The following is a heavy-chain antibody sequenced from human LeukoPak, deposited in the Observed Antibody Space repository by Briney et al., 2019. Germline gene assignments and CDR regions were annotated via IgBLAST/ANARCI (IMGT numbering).Heavy chain of an antibody. J-gene: IGHJ4*02. CDR1: GFTFNKYG. CDR3: AKPARTDYADY. D-gene: IGHD1-14*01. CDR2: ISGSGGST. Sequence: GGTLRLSCAVSGFTFNKYGMVWVRQAPGKGLEWVSAISGSGGSTYYADSVKGRFTISRDNSKNTLYLQMNSLRPEDTAVYYCAKPARTDYADYWGQGTLVTVSS. V-gene: IGHV3-23*01.